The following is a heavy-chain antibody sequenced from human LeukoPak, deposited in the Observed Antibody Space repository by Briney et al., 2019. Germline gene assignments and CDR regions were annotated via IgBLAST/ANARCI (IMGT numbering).Heavy chain of an antibody. D-gene: IGHD1-1*01. Sequence: GASVTVSCKAFGYTFGTSSISWLRQAPGQRLEWMGWISPDNGNTQYAQGVQGRVTMTTDTSRSTAYMELRSLTSDDTAVYYCTRVRNSNNWWGAFDIWGQGTMVTVSS. CDR2: ISPDNGNT. CDR3: TRVRNSNNWWGAFDI. J-gene: IGHJ3*02. V-gene: IGHV1-18*01. CDR1: GYTFGTSS.